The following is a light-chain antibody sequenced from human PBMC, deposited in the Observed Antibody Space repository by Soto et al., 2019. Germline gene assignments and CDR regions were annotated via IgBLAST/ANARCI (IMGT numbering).Light chain of an antibody. CDR1: ASNLGGNP. J-gene: IGLJ2*01. Sequence: QSVLTQPPSVSGTPGQTVSISCSGSASNLGGNPVNWYQHLPGAAPKLLIYTNHQRPSGVPDRFSGSKSGTSASLAISGLLSEDEADFYCAASDDSLNAVVFGGGTKLTVL. V-gene: IGLV1-44*01. CDR2: TNH. CDR3: AASDDSLNAVV.